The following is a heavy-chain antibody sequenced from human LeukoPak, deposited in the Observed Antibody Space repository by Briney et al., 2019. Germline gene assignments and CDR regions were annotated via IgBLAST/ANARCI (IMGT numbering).Heavy chain of an antibody. D-gene: IGHD7-27*01. Sequence: ASVTVSCKASGYTFTDYYIYWGRQDPGQGLEWLGWINPIFGGTNYAQKFQGRVTMTTDTSNSTAYMELSRLRSDDTAVYYCAPLTGDEHYFDSWGQGTLVSVSS. V-gene: IGHV1-2*02. CDR1: GYTFTDYY. J-gene: IGHJ4*02. CDR3: APLTGDEHYFDS. CDR2: INPIFGGT.